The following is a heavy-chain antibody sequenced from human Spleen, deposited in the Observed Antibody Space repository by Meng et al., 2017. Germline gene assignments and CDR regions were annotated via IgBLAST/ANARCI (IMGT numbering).Heavy chain of an antibody. J-gene: IGHJ5*02. CDR1: GGSFSGYY. Sequence: RLWGAGLVNASATLSLTCAVYGGSFSGYYWSWSRQPPGKGLEWIGEINHSGSTNYNPSLKSRVTISVDTSKNQFSLKLSSVTAADTAVYYCARRTYYDFWSGYYKTFDPWGQGTLVTVSS. V-gene: IGHV4-34*01. CDR3: ARRTYYDFWSGYYKTFDP. D-gene: IGHD3-3*01. CDR2: INHSGST.